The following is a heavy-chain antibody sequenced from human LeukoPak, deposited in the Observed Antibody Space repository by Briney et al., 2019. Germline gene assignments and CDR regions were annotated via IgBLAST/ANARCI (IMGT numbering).Heavy chain of an antibody. V-gene: IGHV3-23*01. CDR3: ARGWPEYYYPTERGDYFDY. Sequence: KSGGSLRLSCAASGFTFSSYAMSWVRQAPGKGLEWVSAISGSGGSTYYADSVKGRFTISRDNSKNTLYLQMNTLRADDTALYYCARGWPEYYYPTERGDYFDYWGQGILVTVSS. D-gene: IGHD3-10*01. J-gene: IGHJ4*02. CDR1: GFTFSSYA. CDR2: ISGSGGST.